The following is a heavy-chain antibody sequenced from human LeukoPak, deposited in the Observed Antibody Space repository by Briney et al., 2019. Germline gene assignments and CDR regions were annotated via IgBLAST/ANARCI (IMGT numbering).Heavy chain of an antibody. Sequence: SETLSLTCTVSGYSINSGYYWAWIRQPPGKGLQWIGSIYHSGSTYYNPSLKSRVTISIDTSKNQFSLKLSSVTSADTAVYYCGRDYPLLNGGVYRIHAFNIGGKGKMVTVFS. CDR2: IYHSGST. J-gene: IGHJ3*02. V-gene: IGHV4-38-2*02. CDR3: GRDYPLLNGGVYRIHAFNI. D-gene: IGHD3-16*02. CDR1: GYSINSGYY.